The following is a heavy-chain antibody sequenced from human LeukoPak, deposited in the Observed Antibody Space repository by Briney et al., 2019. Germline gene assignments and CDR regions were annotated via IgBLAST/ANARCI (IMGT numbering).Heavy chain of an antibody. J-gene: IGHJ4*02. CDR3: ARGPPRGSYYYY. CDR2: INPNSGGT. D-gene: IGHD1-26*01. CDR1: GYTFTSYG. Sequence: ASVKVSCKASGYTFTSYGISWVRQAPGQGLEWRGWINPNSGGTNYAQKFQGRVTMTRDTSISTAYMELSRLRSDDTAVYYCARGPPRGSYYYYWGQGTLVTVSS. V-gene: IGHV1-2*02.